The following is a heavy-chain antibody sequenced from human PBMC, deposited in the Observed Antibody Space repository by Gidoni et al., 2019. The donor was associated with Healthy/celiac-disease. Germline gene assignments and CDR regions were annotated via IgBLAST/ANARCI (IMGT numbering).Heavy chain of an antibody. CDR1: GGSISSGGYS. D-gene: IGHD3-16*01. J-gene: IGHJ5*02. V-gene: IGHV4-30-2*01. Sequence: QLQLQESGSGLVKPSQTLSLTCAVSGGSISSGGYSWRWIRQPPGKGLEWIGYIYHSGSTYYNPSLKSRVTISVDRSKNQFSLKLSSVTAADTAVYYCARGPPAGGFDPWGQGTLVTVSS. CDR3: ARGPPAGGFDP. CDR2: IYHSGST.